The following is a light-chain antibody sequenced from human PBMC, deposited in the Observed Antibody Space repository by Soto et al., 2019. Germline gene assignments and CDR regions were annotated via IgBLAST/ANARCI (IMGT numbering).Light chain of an antibody. CDR2: GAS. CDR1: QSGSSSY. CDR3: HQYGSSPT. J-gene: IGKJ2*01. V-gene: IGKV3-20*01. Sequence: EIVLTQSPGTLSLSPGERATLSCRASQSGSSSYLAWYQQKPGQAPRLLIYGASNRATGIPARFSGSGSGTDFPLTISRLAPEDFAVYYCHQYGSSPTFGQGTKLDIK.